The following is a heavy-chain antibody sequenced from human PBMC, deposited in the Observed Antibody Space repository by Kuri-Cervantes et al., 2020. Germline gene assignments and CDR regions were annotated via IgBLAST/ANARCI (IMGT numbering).Heavy chain of an antibody. Sequence: SETLSLTCTVSGGSISNYYWIWIRQPPGKGLEWIGEINHSGSTNYNPSLKSRVTISVDKSKNQFSLKLSSVTAADTAVYYCARLFSDSSGYYPNWFDPWGQGTLVTVSS. V-gene: IGHV4-34*01. CDR3: ARLFSDSSGYYPNWFDP. CDR1: GGSISNYY. J-gene: IGHJ5*02. D-gene: IGHD3-22*01. CDR2: INHSGST.